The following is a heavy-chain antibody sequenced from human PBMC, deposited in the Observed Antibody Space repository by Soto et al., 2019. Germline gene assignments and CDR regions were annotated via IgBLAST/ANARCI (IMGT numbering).Heavy chain of an antibody. CDR1: GYNFTSYG. CDR3: AAGQGFGELLYLDY. CDR2: ISAYNGNT. D-gene: IGHD3-10*01. J-gene: IGHJ4*02. Sequence: ASVKVSCKASGYNFTSYGISWVRQAPGQGLEWMGWISAYNGNTNYAQKLQGRVTMTTDTSTSTAYMELRSLRSDDTAVYYCAAGQGFGELLYLDYWGQGTLVTVSS. V-gene: IGHV1-18*04.